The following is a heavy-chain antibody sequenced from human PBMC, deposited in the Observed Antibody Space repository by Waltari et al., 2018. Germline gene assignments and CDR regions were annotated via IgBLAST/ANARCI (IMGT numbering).Heavy chain of an antibody. CDR2: ISGSGGSK. CDR1: GFTFSSYA. J-gene: IGHJ4*02. Sequence: EVQLVESGGGLVQPGGSLRLSCAASGFTFSSYAMSWVRQAPGKGLEWVSAISGSGGSKYYADSVKGRFTISRDNSKNTLYLQMNSLRAEDTAVYYCAKVIGGRTTVTIRGYFDYWGQGTLVTVSS. D-gene: IGHD4-17*01. V-gene: IGHV3-23*04. CDR3: AKVIGGRTTVTIRGYFDY.